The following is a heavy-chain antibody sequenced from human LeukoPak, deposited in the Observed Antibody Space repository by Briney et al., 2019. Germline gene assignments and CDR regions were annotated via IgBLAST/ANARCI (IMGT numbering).Heavy chain of an antibody. V-gene: IGHV4-28*01. J-gene: IGHJ4*02. CDR1: GYSISSSNW. D-gene: IGHD6-13*01. CDR3: ARLSGYSSS. CDR2: IYYSGST. Sequence: SETLSLTCAVSGYSISSSNWWGWIRQPPGKGLEWIGYIYYSGSTYFNPSLKSRVTLSVDTSKNQFSLKLSSVTAVDTAVYYCARLSGYSSSWGQGTLVTVSS.